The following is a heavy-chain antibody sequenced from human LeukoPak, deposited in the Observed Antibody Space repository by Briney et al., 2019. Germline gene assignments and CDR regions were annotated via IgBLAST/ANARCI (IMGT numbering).Heavy chain of an antibody. V-gene: IGHV3-30*02. Sequence: GGSLRLSCGASGFTFSRYGMHWVRQAPGKGLEWVTYIRKDGSDKYYADSVKGRFTISRDSPKNMVYLQMTSLRAEDTALYYCAKGSNWAFDYWGQGTLVSVSS. CDR1: GFTFSRYG. J-gene: IGHJ4*02. D-gene: IGHD7-27*01. CDR3: AKGSNWAFDY. CDR2: IRKDGSDK.